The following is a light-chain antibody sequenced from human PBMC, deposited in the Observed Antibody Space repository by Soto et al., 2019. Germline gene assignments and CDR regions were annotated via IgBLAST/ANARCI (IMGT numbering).Light chain of an antibody. J-gene: IGKJ1*01. CDR1: QSISSY. CDR3: QQYNSYS. Sequence: DTQMTPSPSSPAAFVGARATIACRASQSISSYLNWYQQKPGKAPKLLIYHASNLQSGVPSRFSGSGSGTEFTLTISSLQPDDFATYYCQQYNSYSFGQGTKVDIK. V-gene: IGKV1-5*01. CDR2: HAS.